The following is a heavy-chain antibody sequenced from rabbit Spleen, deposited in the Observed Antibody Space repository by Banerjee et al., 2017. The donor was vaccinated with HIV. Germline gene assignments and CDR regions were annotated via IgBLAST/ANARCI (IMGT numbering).Heavy chain of an antibody. CDR1: GFSFNNNYY. D-gene: IGHD2-1*01. Sequence: QEQLVESGGGLVQPEGSLTLTCTASGFSFNNNYYMCWVRQAPGKGLESISCIYGGGGGSTWYASWAKGRFTISKTSSTTVTLQLTSLTAADTATYFCARGSAAMTMVITGFYFNLWGPGTLVTVS. J-gene: IGHJ4*01. CDR3: ARGSAAMTMVITGFYFNL. V-gene: IGHV1S45*01. CDR2: IYGGGGGST.